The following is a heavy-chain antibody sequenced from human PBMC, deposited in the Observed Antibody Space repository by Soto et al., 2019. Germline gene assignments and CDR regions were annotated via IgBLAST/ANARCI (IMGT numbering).Heavy chain of an antibody. V-gene: IGHV3-30*12. J-gene: IGHJ4*01. CDR2: IYYDGSNR. CDR3: ARAFCTNGVCYYFFDY. D-gene: IGHD2-8*01. CDR1: GFTFGTYA. Sequence: PGGSLRLSCAASGFTFGTYAMHWVRQAPGKGLEWVAVIYYDGSNRYYGDAVKGRFTISRDNSKSTPYLQMSSLRAEDTAVYYCARAFCTNGVCYYFFDYWGHGTLVTVSS.